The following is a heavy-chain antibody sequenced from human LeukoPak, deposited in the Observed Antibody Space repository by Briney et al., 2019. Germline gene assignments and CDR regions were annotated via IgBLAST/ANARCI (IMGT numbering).Heavy chain of an antibody. V-gene: IGHV4-59*01. J-gene: IGHJ5*02. CDR1: GGSISSYY. CDR3: AREEAAAGGNWFDP. CDR2: TYYSGST. D-gene: IGHD6-13*01. Sequence: SETLSLTCTVSGGSISSYYWSWIRQPPGKGLEWIGYTYYSGSTNYNPSLKSRVTISVDTSKNQFSLKLSSVTAADTAVYYCAREEAAAGGNWFDPWGQGTLVTVSS.